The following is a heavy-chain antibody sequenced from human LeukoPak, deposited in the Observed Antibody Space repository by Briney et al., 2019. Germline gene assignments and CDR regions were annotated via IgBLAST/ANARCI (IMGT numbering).Heavy chain of an antibody. Sequence: ASVKVSCKASVYTFTAYYIQLVRQAPGQGLEWMGWINPNSGDTDYAQKFQGRVTMTRDTSISTAYIELTSLRSDDTAVYFCASGYDWGTYWGQGTLVTVSS. J-gene: IGHJ4*02. CDR3: ASGYDWGTY. CDR1: VYTFTAYY. CDR2: INPNSGDT. D-gene: IGHD3-16*01. V-gene: IGHV1-2*02.